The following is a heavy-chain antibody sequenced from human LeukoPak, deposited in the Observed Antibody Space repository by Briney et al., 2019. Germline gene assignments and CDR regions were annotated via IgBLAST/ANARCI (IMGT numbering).Heavy chain of an antibody. CDR3: AGLGGTKGY. CDR1: GYSISSGYY. Sequence: SETLYLTCAVSGYSISSGYYWGWIRQPPGKGLEWIGSIYHSGSTYYNPSLKSRVTISVDTSKNQFSLKLSSVTAADTAVYYCAGLGGTKGYWGQGTLVTVSS. J-gene: IGHJ4*02. D-gene: IGHD2-2*01. V-gene: IGHV4-38-2*01. CDR2: IYHSGST.